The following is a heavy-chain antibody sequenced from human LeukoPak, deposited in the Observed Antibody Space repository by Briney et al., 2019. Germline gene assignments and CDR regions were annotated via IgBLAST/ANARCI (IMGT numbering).Heavy chain of an antibody. J-gene: IGHJ5*02. D-gene: IGHD3-3*01. V-gene: IGHV3-7*01. CDR1: GITFRTSW. CDR3: AREGQCDFWSGLKWFDA. Sequence: GGSLRLSCAASGITFRTSWMSWVRQAPGKGLEWVASIKHDGSEKYFVDSVKGRFTIPRDNANNSVYLQLSSLRVEDTAMYYCAREGQCDFWSGLKWFDAWGQGIPVFVSS. CDR2: IKHDGSEK.